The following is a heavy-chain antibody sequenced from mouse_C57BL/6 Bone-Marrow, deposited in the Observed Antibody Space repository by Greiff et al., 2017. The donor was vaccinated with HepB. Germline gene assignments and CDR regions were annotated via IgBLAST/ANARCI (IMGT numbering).Heavy chain of an antibody. CDR2: INPSTGGT. Sequence: EVQRVESGPELVKPGASVKISCKASGYSFTGYYMNWVKQSPEKSLEWIGEINPSTGGTTYNQKFKAKATLTVDKSSSTAYMQLKSLTSEDSAVYYCARDYYGSSVDYWGQGTTLTVSS. D-gene: IGHD1-1*01. V-gene: IGHV1-42*01. CDR3: ARDYYGSSVDY. J-gene: IGHJ2*01. CDR1: GYSFTGYY.